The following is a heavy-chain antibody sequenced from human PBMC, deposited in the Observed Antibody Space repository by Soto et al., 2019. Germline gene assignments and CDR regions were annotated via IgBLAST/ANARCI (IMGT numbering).Heavy chain of an antibody. CDR3: AKKGLGSLKRFCSNSDCHYAFDL. V-gene: IGHV3-23*01. J-gene: IGHJ3*01. CDR1: GFTFINYA. Sequence: EVQLLESGGGLVQPGGSLRLSCAASGFTFINYAMIWVRQAPGKGLEWVSTISGGGDGTYYADSVKGHFTISRDNSKNTLYLQMNSLRAEDTAIYYCAKKGLGSLKRFCSNSDCHYAFDLWGQGTVVTVSS. CDR2: ISGGGDGT. D-gene: IGHD2-8*01.